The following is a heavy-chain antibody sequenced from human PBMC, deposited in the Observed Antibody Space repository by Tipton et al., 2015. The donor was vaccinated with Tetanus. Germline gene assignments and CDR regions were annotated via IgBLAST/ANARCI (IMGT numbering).Heavy chain of an antibody. J-gene: IGHJ4*02. CDR1: GGSFSGYY. Sequence: TLSLTCAVYGGSFSGYYWSWIRQPPGKGLEWIGEINHSGSTNYNPSLKSRATISVDTSKNQFSLKLSSVTAADTAVYYCARGRSWGSEDYWGQGTLVTVSS. V-gene: IGHV4-34*01. D-gene: IGHD2-15*01. CDR3: ARGRSWGSEDY. CDR2: INHSGST.